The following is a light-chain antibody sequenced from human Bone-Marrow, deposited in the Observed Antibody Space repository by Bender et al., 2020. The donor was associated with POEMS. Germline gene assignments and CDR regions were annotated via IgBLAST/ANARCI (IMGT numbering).Light chain of an antibody. Sequence: QSALAQPASVSGSPGQSITISCTGTSSDVGSYNLVSCYQQHPGKAPKLMISEVTKRPSGASNRFSGSKSGTTAPLTISGLQAEDEADYYCCSYAGSGTGVFGGGTKLTVL. CDR1: SSDVGSYNL. CDR3: CSYAGSGTGV. CDR2: EVT. V-gene: IGLV2-23*02. J-gene: IGLJ3*02.